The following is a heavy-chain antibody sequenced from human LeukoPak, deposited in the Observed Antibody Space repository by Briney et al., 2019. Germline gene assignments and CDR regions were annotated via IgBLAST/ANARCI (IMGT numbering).Heavy chain of an antibody. V-gene: IGHV1-24*01. CDR2: FDPEDGET. Sequence: ASVTVSCKVSGYTLTELSMHWVRQAPGKGLEWMGGFDPEDGETIYAQKFQGRVTMTEDTSTDTAYMELSSLRSEDTAVYYCATVVRYFDWLDYGMDVWGQGTTVTVSS. CDR3: ATVVRYFDWLDYGMDV. J-gene: IGHJ6*02. D-gene: IGHD3-9*01. CDR1: GYTLTELS.